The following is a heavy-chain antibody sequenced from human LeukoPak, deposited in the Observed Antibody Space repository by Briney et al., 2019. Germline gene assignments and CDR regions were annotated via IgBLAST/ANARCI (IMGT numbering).Heavy chain of an antibody. CDR3: ARVLAAGNHYYYYGMDV. D-gene: IGHD6-13*01. CDR2: ISYDGSNK. V-gene: IGHV3-30-3*01. CDR1: GFTFSSYA. J-gene: IGHJ6*02. Sequence: QSGGSLRLSCAASGFTFSSYAMHWVRQAPGKGLEWVAVISYDGSNKYYADSVKGRFTISRDNSKNTLYLQMNSLRAEDTAVYYCARVLAAGNHYYYYGMDVWGQGTTVTVSS.